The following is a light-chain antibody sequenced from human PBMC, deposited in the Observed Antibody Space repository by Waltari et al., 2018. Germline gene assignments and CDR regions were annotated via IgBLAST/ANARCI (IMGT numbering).Light chain of an antibody. V-gene: IGLV2-14*03. CDR2: DVS. CDR3: SSYTSSGTHVI. J-gene: IGLJ2*01. Sequence: QSALTQPASVSGSPGQSLTISCTGTSSDVGDYNYVSWYQQHPGKAPKLMIYDVSNRPSGVSNRFSGSKSGNTASLTISGLQAEDEADYYCSSYTSSGTHVIFGGGTKLTV. CDR1: SSDVGDYNY.